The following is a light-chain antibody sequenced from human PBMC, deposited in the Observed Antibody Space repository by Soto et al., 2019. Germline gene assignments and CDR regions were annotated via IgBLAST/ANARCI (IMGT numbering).Light chain of an antibody. J-gene: IGKJ1*01. CDR2: GIS. Sequence: EIVLTQSPGTLSLSPGERATLSCRASQNVGSRYLAWYQQKPGQAPRLLIYGISNRATGIPDRFSGSGSGTDFSLTISSLEPGDLAVYYCQQYGSSPRTFGQGTKVEIK. V-gene: IGKV3-20*01. CDR3: QQYGSSPRT. CDR1: QNVGSRY.